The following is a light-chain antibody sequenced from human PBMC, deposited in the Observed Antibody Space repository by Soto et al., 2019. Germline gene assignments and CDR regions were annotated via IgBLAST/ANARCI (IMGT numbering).Light chain of an antibody. V-gene: IGKV1-39*01. CDR2: AVS. J-gene: IGKJ3*01. CDR1: QTISSY. CDR3: QQNYNTPLT. Sequence: DIEMTQSPSSLSASVGDRVTITCRASQTISSYLNWYHQTPWKAPKLLIYAVSNLQSGVPSRFSGTGSGTDFTLTISSLQPEAFAPYYYQQNYNTPLTFGPGTKVDIK.